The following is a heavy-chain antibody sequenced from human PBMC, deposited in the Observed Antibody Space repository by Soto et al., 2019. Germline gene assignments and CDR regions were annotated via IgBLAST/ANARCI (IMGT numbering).Heavy chain of an antibody. CDR2: MNPNSGNT. V-gene: IGHV1-8*01. D-gene: IGHD3-16*01. CDR1: GYTFTSYD. CDR3: AREITAYWYFDL. Sequence: QVQLVQSGAEVKKPGASVKVSCKASGYTFTSYDINWMRQATGQGLEWMGWMNPNSGNTGYAQKFQGRVTMTRNTSISTAYMELSSLRSEDTAVYYCAREITAYWYFDLWGRGTLVTVSS. J-gene: IGHJ2*01.